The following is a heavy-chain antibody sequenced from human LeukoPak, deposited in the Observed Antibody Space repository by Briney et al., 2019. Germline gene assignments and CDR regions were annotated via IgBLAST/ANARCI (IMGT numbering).Heavy chain of an antibody. D-gene: IGHD3-16*01. J-gene: IGHJ4*02. CDR1: GFTFSSYA. CDR2: ITGSGGRT. Sequence: GSLRLSCAASGFTFSSYAMNWVRQAPGKGLEWVSAITGSGGRTYYADSVKGRFTISRDNSKNTLYLQMNSLRAEDTAVYYCARDQGGVGYWGQGTLVTVSS. V-gene: IGHV3-23*01. CDR3: ARDQGGVGY.